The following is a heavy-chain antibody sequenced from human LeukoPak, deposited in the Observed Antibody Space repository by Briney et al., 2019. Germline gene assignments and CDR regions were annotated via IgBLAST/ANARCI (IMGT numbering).Heavy chain of an antibody. D-gene: IGHD5-12*01. Sequence: SISSISFDIYYADSVKGRFTICRDNEKNSMYLQMNSLRAEDTAVYYCAREGGYSGYDMDYWGQGTLVTVSS. V-gene: IGHV3-21*01. CDR2: ISSISFDI. CDR3: AREGGYSGYDMDY. J-gene: IGHJ4*02.